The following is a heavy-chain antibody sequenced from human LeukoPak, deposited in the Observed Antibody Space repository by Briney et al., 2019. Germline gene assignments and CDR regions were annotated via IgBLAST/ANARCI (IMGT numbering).Heavy chain of an antibody. D-gene: IGHD4-17*01. CDR1: GFTFSSYA. J-gene: IGHJ4*02. CDR2: ISYDGSNK. Sequence: PGGSLRLSCAASGFTFSSYAMHWVRQAPGKGLECVAVISYDGSNKYYADSVKGRFTISRDNSKNTLYLQMNSLRAEDTAVYYCASDKDYGDYDYWGQGTLVTVSS. V-gene: IGHV3-30-3*01. CDR3: ASDKDYGDYDY.